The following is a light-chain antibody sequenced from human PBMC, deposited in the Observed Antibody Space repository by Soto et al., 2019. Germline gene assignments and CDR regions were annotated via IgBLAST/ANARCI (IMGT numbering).Light chain of an antibody. CDR1: QSVMSNY. CDR3: QQYKNWPPIT. CDR2: GAS. Sequence: IVLTQSPGTLSLSPGERATLSCRASQSVMSNYLSWYQQKPCQPHRLLIYGASSRATGIPDRFSGSGSGTDFTLTISSLQSEDFAVYYCQQYKNWPPITFGQGTQLDIK. J-gene: IGKJ5*01. V-gene: IGKV3-20*01.